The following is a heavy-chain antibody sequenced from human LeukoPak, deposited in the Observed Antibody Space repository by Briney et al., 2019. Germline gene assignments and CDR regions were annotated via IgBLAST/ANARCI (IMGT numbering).Heavy chain of an antibody. J-gene: IGHJ6*03. CDR1: GFTFSTYG. V-gene: IGHV3-48*03. CDR2: ISSSGSTI. Sequence: GGSLKLSCAASGFTFSTYGMNWVRQAPGKGLEWVSYISSSGSTIYYADSVKGRFTISRDNAKNSPYLQMNSLRAEDTAVYYCAREDRPQYYYYYMDVWGKGTTVTVSS. CDR3: AREDRPQYYYYYMDV. D-gene: IGHD2-15*01.